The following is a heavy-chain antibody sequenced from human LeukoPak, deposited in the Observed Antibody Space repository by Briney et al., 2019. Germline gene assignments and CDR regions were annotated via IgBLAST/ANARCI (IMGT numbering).Heavy chain of an antibody. D-gene: IGHD4-11*01. V-gene: IGHV1-2*02. CDR1: GYTFTGYY. J-gene: IGHJ6*02. CDR2: INPNSGGT. CDR3: AGALGYSNYDYYYYYGMDV. Sequence: ASVKVSCKASGYTFTGYYMHWVRQAPGQGLEWMGWINPNSGGTNYAQKFQGRVTMTRDTSISTAYMELSRLRSDDTAVYYCAGALGYSNYDYYYYYGMDVWGQGTTVTVSS.